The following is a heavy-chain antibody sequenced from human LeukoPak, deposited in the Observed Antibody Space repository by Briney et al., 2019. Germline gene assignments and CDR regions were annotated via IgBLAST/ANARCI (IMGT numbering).Heavy chain of an antibody. V-gene: IGHV3-21*01. J-gene: IGHJ4*02. Sequence: PGGSLRLSCAASGFTFSSYSMNWVRQAPGKGLEWVSSISSSSSYIYYADSVKGRFIISRDNSKSTLHLQMNNLRAEDTAVYYCARGMGDSSVGGFDYWGLGALVTVSS. CDR2: ISSSSSYI. CDR3: ARGMGDSSVGGFDY. CDR1: GFTFSSYS. D-gene: IGHD1-26*01.